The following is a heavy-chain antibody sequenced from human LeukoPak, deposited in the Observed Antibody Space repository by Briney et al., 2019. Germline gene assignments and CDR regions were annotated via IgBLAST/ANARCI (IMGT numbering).Heavy chain of an antibody. D-gene: IGHD3-3*01. Sequence: PGGSLRLSCAASGFTFSSYWMSWVRQAPGKGLDWVANIKQDGSEKYYVDSVKGRFTISRDNAKNSLYLQMNSLRAEDTAVYYCARVDAIFGVVIARKFDYWGQGTLVTVSS. CDR3: ARVDAIFGVVIARKFDY. J-gene: IGHJ4*02. CDR2: IKQDGSEK. V-gene: IGHV3-7*01. CDR1: GFTFSSYW.